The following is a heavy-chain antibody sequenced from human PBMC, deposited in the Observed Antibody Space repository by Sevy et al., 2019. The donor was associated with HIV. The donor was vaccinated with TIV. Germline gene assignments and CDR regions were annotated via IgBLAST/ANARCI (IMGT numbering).Heavy chain of an antibody. Sequence: GGSLRLSCAVSGFTFSSYGMHWVRQAPGKGLEWVAVVSYDESHKYYGESVKGRFTISRGNSKNTVSLQMNSLRDEDTAVYYCAKGSRATGSAFDVWGQGTIVTVSS. CDR1: GFTFSSYG. V-gene: IGHV3-30*18. CDR2: VSYDESHK. J-gene: IGHJ3*01. D-gene: IGHD2-15*01. CDR3: AKGSRATGSAFDV.